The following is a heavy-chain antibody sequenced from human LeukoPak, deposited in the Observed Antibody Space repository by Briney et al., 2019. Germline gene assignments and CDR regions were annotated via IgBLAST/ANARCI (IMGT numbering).Heavy chain of an antibody. V-gene: IGHV1-2*02. CDR2: INPNSGGT. J-gene: IGHJ6*03. Sequence: ASVKVSCKASGYTFTGYYMHWVRQAPGQGLEWMGWINPNSGGTNYAQKFQGRVTMTRDTSISTAYMELSRLRSDDTAVYYCARRPVYYDSSGLPYYYYYMDVWGKGTTVTISS. D-gene: IGHD3-22*01. CDR3: ARRPVYYDSSGLPYYYYYMDV. CDR1: GYTFTGYY.